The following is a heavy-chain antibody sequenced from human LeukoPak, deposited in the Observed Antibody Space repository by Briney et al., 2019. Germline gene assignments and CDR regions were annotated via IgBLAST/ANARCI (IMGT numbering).Heavy chain of an antibody. CDR2: IESDASNT. D-gene: IGHD1-26*01. CDR1: GFSFSTYW. CDR3: TRDGSGSRIPFDY. V-gene: IGHV3-74*01. Sequence: QPGGSLRLSCAASGFSFSTYWMHWVRQAPGKGLVWVARIESDASNTRYTDSVKGRFTISRDNANKTLYLQMNSLRAEDTAVYYCTRDGSGSRIPFDYWGQGTLVAVSS. J-gene: IGHJ4*02.